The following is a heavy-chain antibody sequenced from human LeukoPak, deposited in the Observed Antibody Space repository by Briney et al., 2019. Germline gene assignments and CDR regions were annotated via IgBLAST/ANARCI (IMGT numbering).Heavy chain of an antibody. CDR3: ARVRDGYNLFDP. CDR1: GGSISSYY. V-gene: IGHV4-59*01. J-gene: IGHJ5*02. D-gene: IGHD5-24*01. Sequence: PSETLSLTCIVSGGSISSYYWSWIRQPPGKGLEWIGYIYYSGSTNYNPSLKSRVTISVDTSKNQFSLKLSSVTAADTAVYYCARVRDGYNLFDPWGQGTLVTVSS. CDR2: IYYSGST.